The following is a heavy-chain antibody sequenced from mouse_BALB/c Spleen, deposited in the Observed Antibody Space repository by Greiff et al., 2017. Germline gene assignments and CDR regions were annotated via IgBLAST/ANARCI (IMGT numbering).Heavy chain of an antibody. CDR1: GYTFTSYW. J-gene: IGHJ4*01. D-gene: IGHD3-1*01. CDR3: ARRNGLYAMDY. Sequence: VKLMESGAELAKPGASVKMSCKASGYTFTSYWMHWVKQRPGQGLEWIGYINPSTGYTEYNQKFKDKATLTADKSSSTAYMQLSSLTSEDSAVYYCARRNGLYAMDYWGQGTSVTVSS. CDR2: INPSTGYT. V-gene: IGHV1-7*01.